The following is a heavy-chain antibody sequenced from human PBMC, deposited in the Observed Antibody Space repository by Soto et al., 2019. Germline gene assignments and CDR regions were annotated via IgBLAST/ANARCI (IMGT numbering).Heavy chain of an antibody. Sequence: GGLTLSCAASGFTFTSYSMNWVRQAPGKGLEWVSYISSSSSTIYYADSVKGRFTISRDDSKNTAYLQMNSLKTEDTAVYYCTRLYPSGYDPTGWGQGTLVTVSS. J-gene: IGHJ4*02. D-gene: IGHD5-12*01. V-gene: IGHV3-48*01. CDR2: ISSSSSTI. CDR3: TRLYPSGYDPTG. CDR1: GFTFTSYS.